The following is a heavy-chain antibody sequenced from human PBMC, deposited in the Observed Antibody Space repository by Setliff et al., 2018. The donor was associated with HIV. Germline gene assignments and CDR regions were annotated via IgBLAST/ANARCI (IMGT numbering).Heavy chain of an antibody. CDR3: ARHGQYGSGSYYNRPFDY. Sequence: PGESLKISCKASGYSFTSYWIGWVRQMPGKGLEWMGIIYPGDSDTRYSPSFQGQVTISAGKSISTAYLHWSSLKASDTAMYYCARHGQYGSGSYYNRPFDYWGQGTLVTVSS. D-gene: IGHD3-10*01. CDR2: IYPGDSDT. J-gene: IGHJ4*02. V-gene: IGHV5-51*01. CDR1: GYSFTSYW.